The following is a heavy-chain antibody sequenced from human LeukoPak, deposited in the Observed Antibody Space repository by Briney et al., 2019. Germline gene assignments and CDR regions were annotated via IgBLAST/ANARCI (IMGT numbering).Heavy chain of an antibody. V-gene: IGHV4-39*01. D-gene: IGHD3-3*01. CDR1: GGSISSSSYY. Sequence: SETLSLTCTVSGGSISSSSYYWGWIRQPPGKGLEWIGSIYYSGSTYYNPSLKSRVTISVDTSKNQLSLKLSSVTAADTAVYYCARFVRYYDFWSGLTPDYWGQGTLVTVSS. CDR3: ARFVRYYDFWSGLTPDY. J-gene: IGHJ4*02. CDR2: IYYSGST.